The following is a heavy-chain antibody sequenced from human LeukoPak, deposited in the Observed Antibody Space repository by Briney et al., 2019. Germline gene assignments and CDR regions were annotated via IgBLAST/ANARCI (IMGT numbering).Heavy chain of an antibody. CDR3: ARSIRGYSSGWYYFDY. V-gene: IGHV1-46*01. CDR1: GYTFTSSY. J-gene: IGHJ4*02. CDR2: ITPSGGTT. D-gene: IGHD6-19*01. Sequence: ASVKVSCKASGYTFTSSYMHWVRQAPGQGLEWMGIITPSGGTTNNAQKFQGRITMTRDMSTSTVYMELSSLRYEDTAVYYCARSIRGYSSGWYYFDYWGQGTLITVSS.